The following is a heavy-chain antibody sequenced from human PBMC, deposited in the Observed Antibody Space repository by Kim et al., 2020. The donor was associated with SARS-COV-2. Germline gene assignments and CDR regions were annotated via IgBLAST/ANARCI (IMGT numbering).Heavy chain of an antibody. Sequence: GGTRYNPSLKSRVTISGDTSKNQFFLKLTSVTAADTAMYYCARDNSGIDYWGQGTLVTVSS. J-gene: IGHJ4*02. CDR2: GGT. D-gene: IGHD5-12*01. V-gene: IGHV4-30-2*04. CDR3: ARDNSGIDY.